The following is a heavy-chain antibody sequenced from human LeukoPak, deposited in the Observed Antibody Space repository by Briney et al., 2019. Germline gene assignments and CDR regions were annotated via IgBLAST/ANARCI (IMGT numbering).Heavy chain of an antibody. D-gene: IGHD3-10*01. CDR1: GFTFDDYA. CDR2: ISGSGGST. CDR3: AKVGANILLWFGDY. V-gene: IGHV3-23*01. Sequence: GGSLRLSCAASGFTFDDYAMHWVRQAPGKGLEWVSAISGSGGSTYYADSVKGRFTISRDNSKNTLYLQMNSLRAEDTAVYYCAKVGANILLWFGDYWGQGTLVTVSS. J-gene: IGHJ4*02.